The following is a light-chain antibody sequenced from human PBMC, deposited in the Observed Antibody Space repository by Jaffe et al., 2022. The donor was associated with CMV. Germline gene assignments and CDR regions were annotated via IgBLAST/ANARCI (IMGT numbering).Light chain of an antibody. V-gene: IGKV4-1*01. CDR2: WAS. CDR3: QQYYSSPLI. Sequence: DIVMTQSPDSLAVPLGERATINCKSSQSLLYRSNNKDYLAWYQQKPGQPPKLLIYWASTRDSGVPDRFSGSGSGTDFTLTISSLQAEDVAVYYCQQYYSSPLIFGGGTKVEIK. CDR1: QSLLYRSNNKDY. J-gene: IGKJ4*01.